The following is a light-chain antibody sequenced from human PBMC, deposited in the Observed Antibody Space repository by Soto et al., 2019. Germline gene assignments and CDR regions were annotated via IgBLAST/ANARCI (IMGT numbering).Light chain of an antibody. Sequence: DVQMTQSPSSLSAFVGDRVTITCRASQGIAPYLAWFQQKPGKVPKLLIYATSTLQSGVPSRFSGSGSGTDFTLTINGLQPEDVGINSFQNNNSAPLPFGGGTKLEI. CDR3: QNNNSAPLP. V-gene: IGKV1-27*01. CDR1: QGIAPY. CDR2: ATS. J-gene: IGKJ4*01.